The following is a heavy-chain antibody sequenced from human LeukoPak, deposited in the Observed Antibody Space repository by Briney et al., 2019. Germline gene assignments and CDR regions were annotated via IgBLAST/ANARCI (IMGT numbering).Heavy chain of an antibody. Sequence: PSETLSLTCTGSGGSISSYYWSWIRQPPGKGLEWIGYIYYSGSTNYNPSLKSRVTISVDTSKNQFSLKLSSVTAADTAVYYCARVGGIVVVPAQLPLRYNWFDPWGQGTLVTVSS. D-gene: IGHD2-2*01. CDR3: ARVGGIVVVPAQLPLRYNWFDP. CDR2: IYYSGST. V-gene: IGHV4-59*01. CDR1: GGSISSYY. J-gene: IGHJ5*02.